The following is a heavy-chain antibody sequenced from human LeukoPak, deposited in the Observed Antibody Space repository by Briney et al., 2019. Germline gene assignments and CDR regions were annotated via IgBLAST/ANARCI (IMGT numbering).Heavy chain of an antibody. J-gene: IGHJ6*03. CDR2: IRYDGSNK. CDR1: GFTFSSYG. Sequence: GGSLRLSCAASGFTFSSYGMHWVRQAPGKGLEWVAFIRYDGSNKYYADSVKGRFTISRDNSKNTLYLQMNSLRAEDTAVYYCAKEGIVVVPAASDLYYMDVWGKGTTVTVSS. CDR3: AKEGIVVVPAASDLYYMDV. D-gene: IGHD2-2*01. V-gene: IGHV3-30*02.